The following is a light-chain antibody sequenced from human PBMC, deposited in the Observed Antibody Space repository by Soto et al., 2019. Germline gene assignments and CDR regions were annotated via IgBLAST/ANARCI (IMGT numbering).Light chain of an antibody. CDR2: DAS. V-gene: IGKV3-15*01. Sequence: RVMTQSPATLSVSPGERATLSCRASQSVSSKLAWYQQKPGQTPRLLIYDASTRATDIPARFSGSGSGTEFSLTISSLQSEDFAVYYCQEYTNWPQTFGQGTRLEIK. CDR3: QEYTNWPQT. CDR1: QSVSSK. J-gene: IGKJ5*01.